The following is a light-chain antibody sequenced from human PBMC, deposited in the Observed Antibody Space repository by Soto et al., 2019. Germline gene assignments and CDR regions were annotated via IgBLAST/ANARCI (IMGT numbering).Light chain of an antibody. Sequence: QSVLTQPASVSGSPGQSITISCTGTSSDVGGNKYVSWYQHYPGKAPKLMICDVSNRPSGGSNRFSGYKSGNTACLTISELQAEDEADYYCSAFTGTTYVFGTGTKVTLL. CDR1: SSDVGGNKY. J-gene: IGLJ1*01. CDR3: SAFTGTTYV. CDR2: DVS. V-gene: IGLV2-14*03.